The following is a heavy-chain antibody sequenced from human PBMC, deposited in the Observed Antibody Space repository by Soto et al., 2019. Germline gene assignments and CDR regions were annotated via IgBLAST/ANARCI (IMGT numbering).Heavy chain of an antibody. CDR1: GFTFSTYA. V-gene: IGHV3-23*01. Sequence: GGSLRLSCAASGFTFSTYAMSWVRQAPGKGLGWVSTISGSGGSTYYADSVKGRFTISRDNSKNTLYLQMSSLRAEDTAVYSCAKRYCSITSCYFDYWGQGTLVTGLL. CDR3: AKRYCSITSCYFDY. J-gene: IGHJ4*02. D-gene: IGHD2-2*01. CDR2: ISGSGGST.